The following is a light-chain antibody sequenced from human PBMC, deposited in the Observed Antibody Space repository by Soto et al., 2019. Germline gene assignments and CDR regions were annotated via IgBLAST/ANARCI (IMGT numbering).Light chain of an antibody. CDR1: QSISTW. Sequence: DIQMTQSPSTLSASVGDRVTITCRASQSISTWLAWYQQKPGKAPKLLIYKASSLESGVSSRFSGSGSGTEFSLTISSLQPDDFATYYCHQYNTYPLPFGGGTTVEIK. CDR2: KAS. V-gene: IGKV1-5*03. J-gene: IGKJ4*01. CDR3: HQYNTYPLP.